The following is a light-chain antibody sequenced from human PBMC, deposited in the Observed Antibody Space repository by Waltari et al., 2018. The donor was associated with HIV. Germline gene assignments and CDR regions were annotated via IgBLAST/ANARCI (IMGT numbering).Light chain of an antibody. CDR1: SSHLWSIY. CDR2: DNK. CDR3: GTWDSSLGGWV. J-gene: IGLJ3*02. Sequence: QSLLTQPPSVSAAPGQNVTISCSASSSHLWSIYVSWYQQLPGSAPKLLIYDNKNRPSGIPDRFSGSKSGTSATLGITGLQTGDEADYYCGTWDSSLGGWVFGGGTKLAVL. V-gene: IGLV1-51*01.